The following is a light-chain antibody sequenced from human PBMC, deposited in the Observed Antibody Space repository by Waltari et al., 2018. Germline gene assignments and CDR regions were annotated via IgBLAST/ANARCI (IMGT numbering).Light chain of an antibody. J-gene: IGLJ2*01. V-gene: IGLV2-14*01. CDR2: EVS. Sequence: QSALTQPASVSGSPGQSIAIPCTGTSSDVGGYNFFTWYHHNPGQAPKVMIYEVSNRPSGVSNRFSGSKSGNTASLTISGLQSEDEADYYCAAWDDSLNGVVFGGGTKVTVL. CDR1: SSDVGGYNF. CDR3: AAWDDSLNGVV.